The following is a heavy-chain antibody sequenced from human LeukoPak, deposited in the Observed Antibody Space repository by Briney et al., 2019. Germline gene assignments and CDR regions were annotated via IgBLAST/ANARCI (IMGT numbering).Heavy chain of an antibody. J-gene: IGHJ4*02. CDR3: AKITWASRYFHY. CDR2: IHSGGGAT. V-gene: IGHV3-23*01. D-gene: IGHD3-10*01. CDR1: GFTFADYA. Sequence: PGGSLRLSCAASGFTFADYAMSWVRQAPGKGLDWVSLIHSGGGATYYADSVKGRFTISRDNSKNMVYLQADSLRAEDTAVYYCAKITWASRYFHYWGQGTLVTVSS.